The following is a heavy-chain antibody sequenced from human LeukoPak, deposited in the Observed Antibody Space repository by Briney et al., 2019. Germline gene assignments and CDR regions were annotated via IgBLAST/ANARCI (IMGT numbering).Heavy chain of an antibody. CDR2: IYYSGST. Sequence: PSETLSLTCTVSGGSISSSSYYWGWIRQPPGKGLEWIGSIYYSGSTYYNPSLKSRVTISVDTSKNQFSLKLSSVIAADTAVYYCASMVVAATPHAFDIWGQGTMVTVSS. CDR3: ASMVVAATPHAFDI. J-gene: IGHJ3*02. D-gene: IGHD2-15*01. V-gene: IGHV4-39*07. CDR1: GGSISSSSYY.